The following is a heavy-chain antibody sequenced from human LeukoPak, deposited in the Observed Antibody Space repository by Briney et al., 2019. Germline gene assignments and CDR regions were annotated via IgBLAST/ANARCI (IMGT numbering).Heavy chain of an antibody. J-gene: IGHJ3*02. CDR1: GFTFSSYA. CDR3: ARVGATNAFDI. V-gene: IGHV3-30-3*01. Sequence: GRSLRLSCAASGFTFSSYAMHWVRQAPGKGLEWVAVISYDGSNKYYADSVKGRVTISRDNSKNTLYLQMNSLRAEDTAVYYCARVGATNAFDIWGQGTMVTVSS. CDR2: ISYDGSNK. D-gene: IGHD1-26*01.